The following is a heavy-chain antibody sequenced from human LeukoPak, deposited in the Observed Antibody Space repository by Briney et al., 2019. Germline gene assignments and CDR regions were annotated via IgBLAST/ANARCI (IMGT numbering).Heavy chain of an antibody. CDR1: GGSISSYY. Sequence: NASETLSLTCTVSGGSISSYYWSWIRQPAGKGLEWIGRIYTSGSTNYNPSLKSRVTMSVDTSKNQFSLKLSSVTAADTAVYYCARLRKNVVVPAAAPGWFDPWGQGTLVTVSS. D-gene: IGHD2-2*01. CDR2: IYTSGST. J-gene: IGHJ5*02. V-gene: IGHV4-4*07. CDR3: ARLRKNVVVPAAAPGWFDP.